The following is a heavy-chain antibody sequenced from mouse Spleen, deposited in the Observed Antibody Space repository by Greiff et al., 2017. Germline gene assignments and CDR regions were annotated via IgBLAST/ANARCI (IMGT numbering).Heavy chain of an antibody. CDR2: ISYDGSN. D-gene: IGHD2-10*02. V-gene: IGHV3-6*01. Sequence: DVKLVESGPGLVKPSQSLSLTCSVTGYSITSGYYWNWIRQFPGNKLEWMGYISYDGSNNYNPSLKNRISITRDTSKNQFFLKLNSVTTEDTATYYCAREGYGNYGYWGQGTTLTVSS. CDR3: AREGYGNYGY. CDR1: GYSITSGYY. J-gene: IGHJ2*01.